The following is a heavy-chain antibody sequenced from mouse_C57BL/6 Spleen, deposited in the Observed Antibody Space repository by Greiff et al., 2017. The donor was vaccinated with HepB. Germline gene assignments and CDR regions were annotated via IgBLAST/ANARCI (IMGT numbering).Heavy chain of an antibody. V-gene: IGHV5-16*01. J-gene: IGHJ2*01. Sequence: EVKLVESEGGLVQPGSSMKLSCTASGFTFSDYYMAWVRQVPEKGLEWVANINYDGSSTYYLDSLKSRFIISRDNAKNILYLQMSSLKSEDTATYYCARVERRGYYFDYWGQGTTLTVSS. CDR1: GFTFSDYY. CDR2: INYDGSST. CDR3: ARVERRGYYFDY.